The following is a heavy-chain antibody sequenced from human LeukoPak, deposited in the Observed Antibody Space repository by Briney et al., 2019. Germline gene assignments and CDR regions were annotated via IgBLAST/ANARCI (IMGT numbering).Heavy chain of an antibody. CDR2: FDPEDGET. D-gene: IGHD3-10*01. V-gene: IGHV1-24*01. J-gene: IGHJ4*02. CDR1: GYTLTELS. Sequence: VASVKVSCKVSGYTLTELSVHWVRQAPGKGLEWMGGFDPEDGETIYAQKFQGRVTMTEDTSTDTAYMELSSLRSEDTAVYYCATAGGSGQNYYFDYWGQGTLVTVSS. CDR3: ATAGGSGQNYYFDY.